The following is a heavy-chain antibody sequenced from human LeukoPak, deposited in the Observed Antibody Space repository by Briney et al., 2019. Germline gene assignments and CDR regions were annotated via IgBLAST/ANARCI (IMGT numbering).Heavy chain of an antibody. CDR1: GFTFSDYY. CDR3: ARDFETYYYDSSGRDAFDI. D-gene: IGHD3-22*01. V-gene: IGHV3-11*04. Sequence: GGSLRLSCAASGFTFSDYYMSWIRQAPGKGLEWVSYISSSGSTIYYADSVKGRFTISRDNAKNSLYLQMNSLRAEDTAVYYCARDFETYYYDSSGRDAFDIWGQGTMVTVSS. CDR2: ISSSGSTI. J-gene: IGHJ3*02.